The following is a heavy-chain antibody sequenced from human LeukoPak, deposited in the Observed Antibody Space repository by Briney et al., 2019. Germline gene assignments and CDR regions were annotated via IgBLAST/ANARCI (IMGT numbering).Heavy chain of an antibody. D-gene: IGHD6-13*01. J-gene: IGHJ6*02. CDR3: ARDGAAAGGYGMDV. V-gene: IGHV1-2*04. Sequence: ASVNVSCKASGYTFTGYYMHWVRQAPGQGLEWMGWINPNSGGTNYAQKFQGWVTLTRDTSISTAYMELSRLRSDDTAVYYCARDGAAAGGYGMDVWGQGTTVTVSS. CDR2: INPNSGGT. CDR1: GYTFTGYY.